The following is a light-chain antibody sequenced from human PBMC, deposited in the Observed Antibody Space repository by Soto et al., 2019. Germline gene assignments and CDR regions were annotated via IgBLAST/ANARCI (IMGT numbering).Light chain of an antibody. V-gene: IGLV2-14*01. Sequence: QSALTQPASVSGSPGQSIAISCTGTSSDVGAYDYVSWYQQHPGKAPKLMIYDVKYRPSGVSHRFSGSKSGNTASLTISGLQAEDEADYYCSSYTTSSPVIFGGGTQLTVL. CDR1: SSDVGAYDY. CDR3: SSYTTSSPVI. J-gene: IGLJ2*01. CDR2: DVK.